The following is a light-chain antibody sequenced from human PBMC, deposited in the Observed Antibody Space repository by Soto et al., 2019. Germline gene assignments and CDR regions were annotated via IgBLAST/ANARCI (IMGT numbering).Light chain of an antibody. J-gene: IGLJ1*01. CDR1: SSNIGAGYE. CDR3: QSYDSSLSALYV. CDR2: GNS. Sequence: QSVLTQPSSVSGAPGPRVTISCTGSSSNIGAGYEVHWYQQLPGTAPKLLIYGNSNRPSGVPDRFSGSKSGTSASLAITGLQAEDEADYYCQSYDSSLSALYVFGTGTKVTVL. V-gene: IGLV1-40*01.